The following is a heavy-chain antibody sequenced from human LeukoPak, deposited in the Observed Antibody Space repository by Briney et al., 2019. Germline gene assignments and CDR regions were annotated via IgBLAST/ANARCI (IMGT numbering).Heavy chain of an antibody. CDR1: GFPFTNAW. V-gene: IGHV3-15*01. CDR3: ITGGDTGSGWYGNY. CDR2: VKRKTAGGTT. D-gene: IGHD6-19*01. J-gene: IGHJ4*02. Sequence: GGSLRLSCAASGFPFTNAWMSWVRQAPGKGLEWVGRVKRKTAGGTTDYAAPVKGRFTISRDNSKNTLYLQMNSLTTENTAVYYCITGGDTGSGWYGNYWGQGTLVTVSS.